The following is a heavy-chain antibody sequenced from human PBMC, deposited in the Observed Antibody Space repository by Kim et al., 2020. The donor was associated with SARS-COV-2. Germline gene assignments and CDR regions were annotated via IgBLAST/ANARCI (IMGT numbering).Heavy chain of an antibody. Sequence: SGPMLVNPTQTLTQTCTFSGFSLLTRGMCVNWIRQTPGKVLEWLARIDWDADKYYNTSLKTRLTISKDTSRNQVFLTMTNMDPVDTATYDCARIRGTGTTRSQSYHYYMDVWGKGTTVTVSS. CDR1: GFSLLTRGMC. J-gene: IGHJ6*03. V-gene: IGHV2-70*11. CDR2: IDWDADK. CDR3: ARIRGTGTTRSQSYHYYMDV. D-gene: IGHD1-7*01.